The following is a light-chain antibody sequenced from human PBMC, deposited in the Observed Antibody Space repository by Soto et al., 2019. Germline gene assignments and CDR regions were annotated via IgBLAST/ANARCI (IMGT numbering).Light chain of an antibody. CDR3: CPCANFCNF. CDR2: EGS. J-gene: IGLJ1*01. CDR1: STDVGIYNF. V-gene: IGLV2-23*03. Sequence: QSVLAQPASVSGSPGQSITISCTGTSTDVGIYNFVSWYQQHPGKAPKLLIYEGSTRPSEISYRFSGSKSDNTASLTISGLQAEDEADYYCCPCANFCNFFGTGTKVTVL.